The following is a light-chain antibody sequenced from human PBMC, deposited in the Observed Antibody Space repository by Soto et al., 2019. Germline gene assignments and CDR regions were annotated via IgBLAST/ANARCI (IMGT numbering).Light chain of an antibody. J-gene: IGKJ1*01. CDR1: QSVSSRH. CDR3: HQYGYLGT. V-gene: IGKV3-20*01. Sequence: ETVLTQSPGTLSLSPGERATLSCRASQSVSSRHLAWYQQKPGQAPRLLIYGASSRATGIPDRFSGSGSGTDFTLTISRLEPEDFAVYFCHQYGYLGTFGQGTKVEIK. CDR2: GAS.